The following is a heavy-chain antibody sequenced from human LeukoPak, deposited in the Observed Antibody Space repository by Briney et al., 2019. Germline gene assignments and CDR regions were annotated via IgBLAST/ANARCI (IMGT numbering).Heavy chain of an antibody. CDR3: AKFSSGWYIDY. V-gene: IGHV3-30*02. D-gene: IGHD6-19*01. J-gene: IGHJ4*02. Sequence: GGSLRLSCTASRVTFSSYGMHWVCQAPGKGLELVAFIRYDGSNQYYADSVTGRFTISRDNSKNTLYLQMNSLRVEDTAVYYCAKFSSGWYIDYWGQGTLVTVSS. CDR2: IRYDGSNQ. CDR1: RVTFSSYG.